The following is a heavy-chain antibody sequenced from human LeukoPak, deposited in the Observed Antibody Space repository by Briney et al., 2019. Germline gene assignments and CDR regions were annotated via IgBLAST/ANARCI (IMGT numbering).Heavy chain of an antibody. Sequence: SETLSLTCAVYGGSFSGYYWSWIRQPPGKGLEWIGEINHSGSTNYNPSLKSRVTISVDTSKNQFSLKLSSVTAADTAVYYCARSDYDILTGYYMRLFDYWGQGTLVTVSS. D-gene: IGHD3-9*01. V-gene: IGHV4-34*01. J-gene: IGHJ4*02. CDR3: ARSDYDILTGYYMRLFDY. CDR2: INHSGST. CDR1: GGSFSGYY.